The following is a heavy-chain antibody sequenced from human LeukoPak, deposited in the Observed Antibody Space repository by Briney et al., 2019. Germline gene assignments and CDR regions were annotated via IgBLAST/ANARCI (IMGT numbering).Heavy chain of an antibody. D-gene: IGHD3-3*01. J-gene: IGHJ5*02. CDR1: GGSISNSSYY. V-gene: IGHV4-39*01. CDR3: ASVGPLWIGAFGP. Sequence: PSDTLSLTCSVSGGSISNSSYYWGWIRQPPGKGLEWIGSIYYSGSTYYNLSLKSRVTISVDTSKNQFSLQLSSVTAADTAVYYCASVGPLWIGAFGPWGQGTLVTVSS. CDR2: IYYSGST.